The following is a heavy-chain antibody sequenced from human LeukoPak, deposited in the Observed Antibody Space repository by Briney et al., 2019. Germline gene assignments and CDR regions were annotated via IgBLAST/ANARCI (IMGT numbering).Heavy chain of an antibody. CDR1: GYSISSGYQ. D-gene: IGHD2-2*01. CDR3: ARDPRWLTPDCTSTSCYENYFDP. Sequence: PSETLSLTCGVSGYSISSGYQWAWIRQSPGKGLEWIGSIYHSRSAHYNPSLKSRVTISVETSKNQFSLNMYSVTAADTAVYYCARDPRWLTPDCTSTSCYENYFDPWGQGTLVTVSS. V-gene: IGHV4-38-2*02. CDR2: IYHSRSA. J-gene: IGHJ5*02.